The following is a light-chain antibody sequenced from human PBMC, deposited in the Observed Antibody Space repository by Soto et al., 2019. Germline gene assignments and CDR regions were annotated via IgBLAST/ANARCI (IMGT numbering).Light chain of an antibody. CDR1: QSVSNN. CDR2: GAS. J-gene: IGKJ1*01. Sequence: EIVLTQSPGTLSLSPGERSTLSFISSQSVSNNYLAWYQQKPGQAPRLLIYGASTRATGIPARFSGSGSGTEFTLTISSLQSEDFAVYYCQQYNNWPPWTFGQGTKVDIK. CDR3: QQYNNWPPWT. V-gene: IGKV3-15*01.